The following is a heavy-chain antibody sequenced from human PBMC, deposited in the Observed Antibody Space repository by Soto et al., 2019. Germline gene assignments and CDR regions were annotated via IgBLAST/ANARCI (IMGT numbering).Heavy chain of an antibody. D-gene: IGHD5-12*01. CDR1: GGSMRNYF. V-gene: IGHV4-59*01. CDR3: ASRIVATMEVDY. J-gene: IGHJ4*02. CDR2: IHYSGTT. Sequence: PSETLSLTCTVSGGSMRNYFWTWIRQPPGKGLEWIGYIHYSGTTSFFPSYNPSLRSRVTISEDTSKNQFSLKLLSVTTADTAVYYCASRIVATMEVDYWGQGTLVTVSS.